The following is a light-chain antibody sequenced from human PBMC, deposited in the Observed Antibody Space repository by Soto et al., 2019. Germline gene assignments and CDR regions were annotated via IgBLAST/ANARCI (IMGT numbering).Light chain of an antibody. CDR1: QSITDW. Sequence: DIQMTQSPSTLSASVGDRVTITCRASQSITDWLAWYQQKPGKAPKFLIYKASNLESGVPSRFSGSGSGTEFTLTISSVQPDDFACYYCQYLDNYSWTFGQGTKVEIK. CDR2: KAS. J-gene: IGKJ1*01. CDR3: QYLDNYSWT. V-gene: IGKV1-5*03.